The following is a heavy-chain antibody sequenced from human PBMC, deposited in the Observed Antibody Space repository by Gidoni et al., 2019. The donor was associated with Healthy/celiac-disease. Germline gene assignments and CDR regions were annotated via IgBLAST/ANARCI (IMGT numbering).Heavy chain of an antibody. Sequence: QVQLVQSGAEVKKPGASVKVSCKASGYTFTGYYMHWVRQAPGQGLEGMGWINPNSGGTNYAQKCQGWVTMTRDTSISTAYMELSRLRSDDTAVYYCARSRRSTIFGVVAPNWFDPWGQGTLVTVSS. V-gene: IGHV1-2*04. D-gene: IGHD3-3*01. CDR2: INPNSGGT. CDR3: ARSRRSTIFGVVAPNWFDP. CDR1: GYTFTGYY. J-gene: IGHJ5*02.